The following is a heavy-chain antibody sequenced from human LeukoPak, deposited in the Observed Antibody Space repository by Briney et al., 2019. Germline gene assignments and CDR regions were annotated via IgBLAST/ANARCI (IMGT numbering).Heavy chain of an antibody. Sequence: GGSLRLSCAASGFTFDGYAMHWVRQAPGKGLEWVSLISGNGGSTKYADSVKGRFTISRDNSKNSLYQQMNSLRTEDTALYYCVKDIGSGWSFDYWGQGTLVTVSS. D-gene: IGHD6-19*01. J-gene: IGHJ4*02. CDR3: VKDIGSGWSFDY. CDR1: GFTFDGYA. V-gene: IGHV3-43*02. CDR2: ISGNGGST.